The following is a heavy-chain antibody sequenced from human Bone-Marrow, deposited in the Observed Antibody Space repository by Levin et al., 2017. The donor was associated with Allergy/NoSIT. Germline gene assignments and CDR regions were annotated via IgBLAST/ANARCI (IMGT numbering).Heavy chain of an antibody. CDR1: GFTFSSYS. CDR2: ISSSSSYI. J-gene: IGHJ6*02. D-gene: IGHD3-3*01. V-gene: IGHV3-21*01. CDR3: ARDLSERFLEWLSNYYDYGMDV. Sequence: GASVKVSCAASGFTFSSYSMNWVRQAPGKGLEWVSSISSSSSYIYYADSVKGRFTISRDNAKNSLYLQMNSLRAEDTAVYYCARDLSERFLEWLSNYYDYGMDVWGQGTTVTVSS.